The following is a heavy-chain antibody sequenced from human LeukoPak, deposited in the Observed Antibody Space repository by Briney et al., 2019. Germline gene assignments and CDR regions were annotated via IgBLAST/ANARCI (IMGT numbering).Heavy chain of an antibody. CDR3: ARHSYCSGGSCYRRPPFDY. J-gene: IGHJ4*02. CDR2: IYYSGST. D-gene: IGHD2-15*01. Sequence: PSETLSLTCTVPGGSISSSSYYWGWIRQPPGKGLEWIGSIYYSGSTYYNPSLKSRVTISVDTSKNQFSLKLSSVTAADTAVYYCARHSYCSGGSCYRRPPFDYWGQGTLVTVSS. V-gene: IGHV4-39*01. CDR1: GGSISSSSYY.